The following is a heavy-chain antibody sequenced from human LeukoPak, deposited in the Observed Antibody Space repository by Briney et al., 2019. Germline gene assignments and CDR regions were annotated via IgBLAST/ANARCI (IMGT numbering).Heavy chain of an antibody. CDR3: ARRQEDGSYDY. CDR2: ISSSGSTI. V-gene: IGHV3-48*03. J-gene: IGHJ4*02. D-gene: IGHD5-18*01. CDR1: GFTFSSYE. Sequence: GGSLRLSCAASGFTFSSYEMNWVRQAPGKGLEWVSYISSSGSTIYYADSVKGRFTISRDNAKSSLYLQMNSLRAEDTAVYYCARRQEDGSYDYWGQGTLVTVSS.